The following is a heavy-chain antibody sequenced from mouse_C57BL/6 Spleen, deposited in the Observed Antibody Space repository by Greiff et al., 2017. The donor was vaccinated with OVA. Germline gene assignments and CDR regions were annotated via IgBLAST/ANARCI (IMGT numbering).Heavy chain of an antibody. CDR1: GFNIKNTY. J-gene: IGHJ4*01. CDR2: IDPANGNT. Sequence: VQLKESVAELVRPGASVKLSCTASGFNIKNTYMHWVKQRPEQGLEWIGRIDPANGNTKYAPKFQGKATITADTSSNTAYLQLSSLTSEDTAIYYCARSLTGTGYAMDYWGQGTSVTVSS. D-gene: IGHD4-1*01. CDR3: ARSLTGTGYAMDY. V-gene: IGHV14-3*01.